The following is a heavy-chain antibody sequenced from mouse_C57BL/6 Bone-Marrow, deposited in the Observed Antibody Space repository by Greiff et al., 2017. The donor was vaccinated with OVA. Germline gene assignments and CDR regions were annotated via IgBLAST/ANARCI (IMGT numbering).Heavy chain of an antibody. V-gene: IGHV1-26*01. CDR3: ARTVYSNYWYFEV. D-gene: IGHD2-5*01. J-gene: IGHJ1*03. Sequence: EVQLQQSGPELVKPGASVKISCKASGYTFTDYYMNWVKQSHGKSLEWIGAINPNNGGTSYNQKFKGKATLTVDKSSSTAYMERRSLTSEDSAVYYCARTVYSNYWYFEVWGTGTTVTVSS. CDR2: INPNNGGT. CDR1: GYTFTDYY.